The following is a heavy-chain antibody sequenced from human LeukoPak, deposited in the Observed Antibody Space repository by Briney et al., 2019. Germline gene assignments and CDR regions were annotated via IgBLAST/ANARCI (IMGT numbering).Heavy chain of an antibody. J-gene: IGHJ3*02. CDR2: IKQDGSEK. Sequence: PGGSLRLSCAASGFTFNSYAMSWVRQAPGKGLERVANIKQDGSEKYYVDSVKGRFTISRDNAKNSLYLQMYSLRAEDTAVYYCASYGSGIPGAFDIWGQGTMVTVSS. CDR1: GFTFNSYA. CDR3: ASYGSGIPGAFDI. D-gene: IGHD3-10*01. V-gene: IGHV3-7*01.